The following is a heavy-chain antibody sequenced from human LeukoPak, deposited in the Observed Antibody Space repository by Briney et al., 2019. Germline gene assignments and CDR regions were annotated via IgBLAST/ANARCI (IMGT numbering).Heavy chain of an antibody. D-gene: IGHD2-2*01. V-gene: IGHV4-59*01. J-gene: IGHJ4*02. CDR3: ARGGVVVPAALVL. CDR1: GGSISSYY. CDR2: IYYSGST. Sequence: SETLSLTCTVSGGSISSYYWSWIRQPPGKGLEWIGYIYYSGSTNYNPSLKSRVTISVDTSKNQFSLKLSSVTAADTAVYYCARGGVVVPAALVLWGQGTLVTVSS.